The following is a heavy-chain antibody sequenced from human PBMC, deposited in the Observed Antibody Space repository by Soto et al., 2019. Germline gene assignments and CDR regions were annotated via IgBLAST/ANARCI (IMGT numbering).Heavy chain of an antibody. CDR2: IYHSGST. D-gene: IGHD1-26*01. V-gene: IGHV4-38-2*02. J-gene: IGHJ4*02. CDR1: GYSISSGYY. CDR3: ARDQGELDY. Sequence: SETLSLTCAVSGYSISSGYYWGWIRQPPGKGLEWIGSIYHSGSTYYNPSLESRVTISVDTSKNQFSLKLSSVTAADTAVYYCARDQGELDYWGQGTLVTVSS.